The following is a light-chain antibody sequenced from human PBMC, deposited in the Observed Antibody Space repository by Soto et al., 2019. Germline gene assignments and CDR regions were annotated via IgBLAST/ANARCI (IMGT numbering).Light chain of an antibody. V-gene: IGLV2-8*01. CDR3: CSYAGSYTYV. Sequence: QSALTQPPSASGSPGQSVAISCTGTSSGVGGYNYVSWYQQHPGKAPKLMIYEVNKRPSGVPDRFSGSKSGNTASLTVSGLQAEDEADYYCCSYAGSYTYVFGTGTKVTVL. CDR2: EVN. J-gene: IGLJ1*01. CDR1: SSGVGGYNY.